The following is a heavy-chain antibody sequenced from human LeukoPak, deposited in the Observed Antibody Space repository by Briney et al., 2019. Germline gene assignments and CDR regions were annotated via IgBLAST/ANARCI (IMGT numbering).Heavy chain of an antibody. CDR1: GGSISTYY. V-gene: IGHV4-59*01. CDR2: IYYSGST. Sequence: PSETLPLTCTVSGGSISTYYWSWIRQPPGKGLEWIGYIYYSGSTNYNPSLKSRVTVSVDTSKNQFSLNLSSVTAADTAVYYCARFYGDYSRFDYWGQGTLVTVSS. J-gene: IGHJ4*02. D-gene: IGHD4-17*01. CDR3: ARFYGDYSRFDY.